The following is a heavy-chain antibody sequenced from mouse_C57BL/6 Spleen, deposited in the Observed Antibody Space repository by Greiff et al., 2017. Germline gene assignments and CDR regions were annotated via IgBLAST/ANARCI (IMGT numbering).Heavy chain of an antibody. CDR1: GFTFSDYG. J-gene: IGHJ4*01. V-gene: IGHV5-17*01. CDR3: ASYGSSPYAMDY. D-gene: IGHD1-1*01. Sequence: EVKLVESGGGLVKPGGSLKLSCAASGFTFSDYGMHWVRQAPEKGLEWVAYISSGSSTIYYADTVKGRFTISRDNAKNTLFLQMTSLRSEDTAMYYCASYGSSPYAMDYWGQGTSVTVSS. CDR2: ISSGSSTI.